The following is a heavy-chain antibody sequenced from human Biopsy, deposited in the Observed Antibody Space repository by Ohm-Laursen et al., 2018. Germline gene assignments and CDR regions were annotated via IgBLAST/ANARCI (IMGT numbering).Heavy chain of an antibody. Sequence: GASVKVSYKASGGPSSNYAFSWVRQAPGQGLEWVGRIVPILGHLNYAQRFQGRVSITADKSTTYVYMELSRLTSGDTAVYYCAADADGYYTEFDYWGPGTLVTVSS. CDR3: AADADGYYTEFDY. J-gene: IGHJ4*02. CDR2: IVPILGHL. V-gene: IGHV1-69*04. D-gene: IGHD3-3*01. CDR1: GGPSSNYA.